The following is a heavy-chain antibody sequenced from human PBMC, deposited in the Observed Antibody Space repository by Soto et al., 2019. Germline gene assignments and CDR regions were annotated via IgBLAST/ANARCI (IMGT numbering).Heavy chain of an antibody. CDR1: GGSFSGYY. CDR3: AREAGYPLYGDNNWFDP. V-gene: IGHV4-34*01. J-gene: IGHJ5*02. CDR2: INHGGTA. D-gene: IGHD4-17*01. Sequence: SETLSLTCAVYGGSFSGYYWTWIRQPPGTGLEWIGEINHGGTANYNPSLKSRVSISVDRSKNQFSLKLSSVTAADTAVYYCAREAGYPLYGDNNWFDPWGQGTLVTVSS.